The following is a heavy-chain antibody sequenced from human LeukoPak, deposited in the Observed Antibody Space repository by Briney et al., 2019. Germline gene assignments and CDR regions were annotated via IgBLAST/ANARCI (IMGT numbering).Heavy chain of an antibody. J-gene: IGHJ4*02. Sequence: ASVKVSCKASGYTFTGYYMHWVRQAPGQGLEWMGRINPNSGGTNYAQKFQGRVTMTRDTSISTAYMELRSLRSDDTAVYYCARDSGYCTNGVCHESDYWGQGTLVTVSS. V-gene: IGHV1-2*06. CDR3: ARDSGYCTNGVCHESDY. CDR2: INPNSGGT. D-gene: IGHD2-8*01. CDR1: GYTFTGYY.